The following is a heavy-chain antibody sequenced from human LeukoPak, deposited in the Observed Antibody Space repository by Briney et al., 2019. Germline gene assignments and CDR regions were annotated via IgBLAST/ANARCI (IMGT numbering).Heavy chain of an antibody. CDR3: ARDPYGDYDGGGVFDI. V-gene: IGHV1-24*01. CDR1: GYTLTELS. Sequence: GASVKVSCKVSGYTLTELSMHWVRQAPGKGLEWMGGFDPEDGETIYAQKFQGRVTMTEDTSTDTAYMELSSLRSEETAVYYCARDPYGDYDGGGVFDIWGQGTMVTVSS. CDR2: FDPEDGET. D-gene: IGHD4-17*01. J-gene: IGHJ3*02.